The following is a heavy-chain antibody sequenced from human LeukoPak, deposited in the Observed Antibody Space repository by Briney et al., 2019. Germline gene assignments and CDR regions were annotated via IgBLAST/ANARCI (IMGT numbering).Heavy chain of an antibody. D-gene: IGHD5-12*01. CDR1: GYTFTGYY. V-gene: IGHV1-2*02. CDR3: ARTPGGPTNTYYSFDY. CDR2: INPHSGGT. J-gene: IGHJ4*02. Sequence: GASVKVSCKASGYTFTGYYIHWVRQAPGQGLEWMGWINPHSGGTNYALKFQGRVTMTRDTSISTAYVELSRLRSDDTAVYYCARTPGGPTNTYYSFDYWGQGTLVTVSS.